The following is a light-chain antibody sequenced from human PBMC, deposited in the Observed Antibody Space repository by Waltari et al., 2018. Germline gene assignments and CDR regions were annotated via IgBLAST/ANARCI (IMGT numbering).Light chain of an antibody. CDR1: QSVGRF. V-gene: IGKV3-20*01. CDR2: DAS. J-gene: IGKJ1*01. Sequence: EIVLTQSPGTLSLSPGDKAALPCRASQSVGRFLAWYQKKPGQAPRLLIYDASTRASGIPDRFSGSGSETDFSLTISRLEPEDFAVYFCQKYVNLPATFGQGTKVEIQ. CDR3: QKYVNLPAT.